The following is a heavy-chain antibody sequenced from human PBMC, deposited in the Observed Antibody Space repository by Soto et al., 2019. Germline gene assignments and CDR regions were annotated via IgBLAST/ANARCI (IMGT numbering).Heavy chain of an antibody. CDR3: AKVGYSGYDYGGFFDY. Sequence: GGSLRLSCAASGFTFDDYAMHWVRQAPGKGLEWVSGISWNSGSIGYADSVKGRFTISRDNAKNSLYLQMNSLRAEDTALYYCAKVGYSGYDYGGFFDYWGQGTLVTVSS. D-gene: IGHD5-12*01. CDR1: GFTFDDYA. J-gene: IGHJ4*02. V-gene: IGHV3-9*01. CDR2: ISWNSGSI.